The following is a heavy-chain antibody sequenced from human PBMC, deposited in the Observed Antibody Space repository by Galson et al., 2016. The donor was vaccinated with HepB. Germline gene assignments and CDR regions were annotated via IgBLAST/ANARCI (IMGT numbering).Heavy chain of an antibody. J-gene: IGHJ4*02. CDR1: GLTFDDYA. D-gene: IGHD3-10*01. CDR2: ITWNSENV. Sequence: SLRLSCAASGLTFDDYAMHWVRQVPGKGLEWVSGITWNSENVAYAVSVKGRFTISRDNAKNSLYLQMNSLRAEDTAVYYCVRPLTIGRGVTFDYWGQGTLV. CDR3: VRPLTIGRGVTFDY. V-gene: IGHV3-9*01.